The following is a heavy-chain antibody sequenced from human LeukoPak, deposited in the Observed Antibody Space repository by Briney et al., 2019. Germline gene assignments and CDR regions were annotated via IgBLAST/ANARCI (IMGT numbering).Heavy chain of an antibody. CDR3: ARDSANGKSWSFDY. Sequence: PSQTLSLTCTVSGGSISSGSYYWSWIRQPAGKGLEWIGRVYTRGSTDYSPSLESRVTISLDTSKNQFSLKLSSVAAADTAVYYCARDSANGKSWSFDYWGQGTLVTVSS. J-gene: IGHJ4*02. CDR2: VYTRGST. D-gene: IGHD2-8*01. CDR1: GGSISSGSYY. V-gene: IGHV4-61*02.